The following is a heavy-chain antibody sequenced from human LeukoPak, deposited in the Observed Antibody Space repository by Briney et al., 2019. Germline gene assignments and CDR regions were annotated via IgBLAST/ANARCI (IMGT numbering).Heavy chain of an antibody. D-gene: IGHD1-26*01. CDR1: GGSISSSSYY. Sequence: SETLSLTCTVSGGSISSSSYYWGWIRQPPGKGLEWIGSIYYSGSTYYNPSLKSRVTISVDTSKNQFSLKLSSVTAADTAVYYCATSTTASSWFDPWGQGTLVTVS. CDR2: IYYSGST. CDR3: ATSTTASSWFDP. J-gene: IGHJ5*02. V-gene: IGHV4-39*01.